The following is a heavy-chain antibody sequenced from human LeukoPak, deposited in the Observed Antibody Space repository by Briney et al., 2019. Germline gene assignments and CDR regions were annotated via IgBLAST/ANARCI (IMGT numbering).Heavy chain of an antibody. J-gene: IGHJ5*02. Sequence: PSETLSLTCTVSGYSISSGYYWGWIRQPPGKGLEWIGSIYHSGSTYYNPSLKSRVTISVNTSKNQFSLKLSSVTAADTAVYYCARDKYNGDYWFDPWGQGTLVTVSS. V-gene: IGHV4-38-2*02. D-gene: IGHD4-17*01. CDR2: IYHSGST. CDR3: ARDKYNGDYWFDP. CDR1: GYSISSGYY.